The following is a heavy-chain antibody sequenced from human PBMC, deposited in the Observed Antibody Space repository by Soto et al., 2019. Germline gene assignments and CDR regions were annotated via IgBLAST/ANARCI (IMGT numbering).Heavy chain of an antibody. CDR1: GFTFSDYY. Sequence: GGSLRLSCAASGFTFSDYYMGWIRQAPGKGLEWVSYISSSGSTIYYADSVKGRFTISRDNAKNSLYLQMNSLRAEDTAVYYCARDFRAVAGTNWFDPWGQGTLVTAPQ. V-gene: IGHV3-11*01. D-gene: IGHD6-19*01. CDR3: ARDFRAVAGTNWFDP. J-gene: IGHJ5*02. CDR2: ISSSGSTI.